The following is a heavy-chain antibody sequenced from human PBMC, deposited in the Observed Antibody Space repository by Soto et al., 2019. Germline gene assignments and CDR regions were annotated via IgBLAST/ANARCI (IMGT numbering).Heavy chain of an antibody. V-gene: IGHV1-69*13. CDR2: IIPIFGAA. D-gene: IGHD5-12*01. CDR3: AREEATITGSDAFDI. CDR1: GGTFSSYA. J-gene: IGHJ3*02. Sequence: SVKVSCKASGGTFSSYAISWVRQAPGQGLEWMGGIIPIFGAANYAQKFQGRVTITADESTSTAYMELSSLRSEDTAVYYCAREEATITGSDAFDIWGQGTMVTVSS.